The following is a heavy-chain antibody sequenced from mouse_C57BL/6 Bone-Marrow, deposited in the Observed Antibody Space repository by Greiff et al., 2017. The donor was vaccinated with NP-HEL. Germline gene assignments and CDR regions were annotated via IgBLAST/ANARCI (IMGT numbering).Heavy chain of an antibody. CDR2: IDPSDSYT. CDR1: GYTFTSYW. J-gene: IGHJ2*01. CDR3: ARRGANLDY. Sequence: VQLQQPGAELVMPGASVKLSCKASGYTFTSYWMHWVKQRPGQGLEWIGEIDPSDSYTNYNQKFKGKSTLTVDKSSSTAYMQLSSLTSEDSAVYYCARRGANLDYWGQGTTLTVSS. D-gene: IGHD3-1*01. V-gene: IGHV1-69*01.